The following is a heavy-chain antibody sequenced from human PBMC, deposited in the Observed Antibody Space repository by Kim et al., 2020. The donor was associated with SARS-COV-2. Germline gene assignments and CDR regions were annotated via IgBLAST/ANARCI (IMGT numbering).Heavy chain of an antibody. CDR1: GYTFTDYY. V-gene: IGHV1-2*02. D-gene: IGHD6-19*01. Sequence: ASVKVSCKASGYTFTDYYMHWVRQAPGQGLEWMGWINPNSGNTNFAQKFQGRVTLTRDTSITTAYMELSRLRSDDTDVYYCARHHSYSSVRYYFDYWGQG. CDR2: INPNSGNT. J-gene: IGHJ4*02. CDR3: ARHHSYSSVRYYFDY.